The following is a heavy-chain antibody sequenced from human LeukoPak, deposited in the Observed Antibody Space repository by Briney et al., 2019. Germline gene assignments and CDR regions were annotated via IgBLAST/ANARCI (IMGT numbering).Heavy chain of an antibody. CDR3: AKAKWLHDYFDY. Sequence: GGSLRLSCAASGFTFDDYTMHWVRQAPGKGLEWVSLISWDGGSTYYADSVRGRFTISRDNSKNSLYLQVNSLRTEDTALYYCAKAKWLHDYFDYWGQGTLVTVSS. D-gene: IGHD5-18*01. CDR1: GFTFDDYT. J-gene: IGHJ4*02. CDR2: ISWDGGST. V-gene: IGHV3-43*01.